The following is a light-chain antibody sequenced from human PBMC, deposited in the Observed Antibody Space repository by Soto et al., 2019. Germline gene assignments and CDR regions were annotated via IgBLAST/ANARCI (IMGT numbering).Light chain of an antibody. J-gene: IGLJ2*01. CDR3: QSYDSSLSGSVV. V-gene: IGLV1-40*01. Sequence: QPVLTQPPSVSGAPGQRVTISCTGSSSNIRAGYDVHWYQQLPGTAPKILIYGNSNRPSGVPDRFSGSKSGTSASLAITGLQAEDEADYYCQSYDSSLSGSVVFGGGTKLTVL. CDR2: GNS. CDR1: SSNIRAGYD.